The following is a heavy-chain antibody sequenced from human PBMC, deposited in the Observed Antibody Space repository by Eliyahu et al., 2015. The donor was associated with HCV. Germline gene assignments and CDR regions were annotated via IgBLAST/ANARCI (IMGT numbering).Heavy chain of an antibody. V-gene: IGHV4-39*01. CDR3: ARPSPVGAPVAFDI. J-gene: IGHJ3*02. CDR2: IYYSGST. D-gene: IGHD1-26*01. CDR1: GGSISSSSYS. Sequence: QLQLQESGPGLVKPSETLSLTCTVSGGSISSSSYSGKGLEWIGSIYYSGSTYYNPSLKSRVTISVDTSKNQFSLKLSSVTAADTAVYYCARPSPVGAPVAFDIWGQGTMVTVSS.